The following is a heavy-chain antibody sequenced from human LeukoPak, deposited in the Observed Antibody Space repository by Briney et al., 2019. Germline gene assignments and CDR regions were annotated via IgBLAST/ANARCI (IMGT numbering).Heavy chain of an antibody. CDR1: GGSIGSGTYS. D-gene: IGHD5/OR15-5a*01. J-gene: IGHJ5*02. Sequence: SETLSLTCAVSGGSIGSGTYSWGWIRRPPGKGLEWIGSIRYSGSTYYNPSLKSRVTISVDTSKNQFSLNLSSLTAADTAVYYYATSDTVSTYNWFDPWGQGTLVTVS. CDR2: IRYSGST. CDR3: ATSDTVSTYNWFDP. V-gene: IGHV4-39*01.